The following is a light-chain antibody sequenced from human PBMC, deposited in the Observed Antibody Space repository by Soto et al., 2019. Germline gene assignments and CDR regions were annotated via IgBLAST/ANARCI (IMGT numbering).Light chain of an antibody. Sequence: QSVLTQPPSAXXTPGQRVTISCSGSSSNIGSNTVNWYQQLPGTAPKVLIYSNNERPSGVPDRFSGSKSGTSASLAISGLQSDDEAEYYCAAWDDSLSGFYIFGSGTKLTVL. CDR2: SNN. J-gene: IGLJ1*01. V-gene: IGLV1-44*01. CDR3: AAWDDSLSGFYI. CDR1: SSNIGSNT.